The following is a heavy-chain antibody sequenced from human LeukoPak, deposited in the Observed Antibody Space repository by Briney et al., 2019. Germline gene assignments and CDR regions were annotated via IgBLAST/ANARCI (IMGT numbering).Heavy chain of an antibody. CDR1: GGSISSYY. CDR2: IYYSGST. CDR3: ARDYHRDNWFDP. V-gene: IGHV4-59*01. J-gene: IGHJ5*02. Sequence: SETLSLTCTVSGGSISSYYRSWIRQPPGKGLEWIGYIYYSGSTNYNPSLKSRVTISVDTSKNQFSLKLSSVTAADTAVYYCARDYHRDNWFDPWGQGTLVTVSS.